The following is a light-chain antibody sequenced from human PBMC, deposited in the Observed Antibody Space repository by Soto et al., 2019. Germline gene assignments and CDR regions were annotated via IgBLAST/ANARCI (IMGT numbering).Light chain of an antibody. CDR1: QSISRW. Sequence: DIQMTHSPSTLSASVGDRVTITCRASQSISRWLAWYQQKPGRAPKLLICDASSLQSGVPSRFSGSGSGTEFTLTISSLQPDDFATYYCQQYDTLSTFGQGTKVDIK. CDR3: QQYDTLST. V-gene: IGKV1-5*01. J-gene: IGKJ1*01. CDR2: DAS.